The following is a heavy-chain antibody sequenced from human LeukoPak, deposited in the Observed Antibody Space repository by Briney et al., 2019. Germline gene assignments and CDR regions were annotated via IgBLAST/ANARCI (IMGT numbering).Heavy chain of an antibody. CDR3: ASTLFGIGYDSSGYYYH. V-gene: IGHV4-30-2*01. CDR1: GGSISSGGYY. CDR2: IYHSGST. Sequence: SETLSLTCTVSGGSISSGGYYWSWIQQPPGKGLEWIGYIYHSGSTYYNPFLKSRVTISVDRSKNQFSLKLSSVTAADTAVYYCASTLFGIGYDSSGYYYHWGQRTLVTVSS. D-gene: IGHD3-22*01. J-gene: IGHJ5*02.